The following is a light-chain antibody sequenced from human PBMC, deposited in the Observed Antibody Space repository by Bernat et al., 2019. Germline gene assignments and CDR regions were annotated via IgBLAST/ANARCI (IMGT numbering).Light chain of an antibody. CDR2: DVT. V-gene: IGLV2-11*01. Sequence: QSALTQPRSVSGSPGQSVTISCTGTSSDVGGYNYVSWYQHHPGKAPKLMIYDVTKRPSGVPDRFSGSKSGNTASLTISGLQAEHEADYYCCSYASSYTHYVFGTGTKVTVL. CDR3: CSYASSYTHYV. J-gene: IGLJ1*01. CDR1: SSDVGGYNY.